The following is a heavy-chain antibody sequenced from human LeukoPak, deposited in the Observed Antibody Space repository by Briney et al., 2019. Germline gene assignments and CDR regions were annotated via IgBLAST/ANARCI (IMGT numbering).Heavy chain of an antibody. J-gene: IGHJ6*03. CDR1: GFPFISYW. Sequence: GGSLHLSCAASGFPFISYWMTWVRQAPGKGLEWVANVKQDGSEKYYVDSVKGRFTISRDNAKNSLYLQMNSLRAEDTAVYYCARDSPPARPYYYYYYMDVWGKGTTVTVSS. D-gene: IGHD6-6*01. V-gene: IGHV3-7*01. CDR2: VKQDGSEK. CDR3: ARDSPPARPYYYYYYMDV.